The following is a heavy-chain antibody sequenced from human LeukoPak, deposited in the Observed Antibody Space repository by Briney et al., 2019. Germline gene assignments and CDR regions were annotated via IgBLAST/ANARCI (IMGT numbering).Heavy chain of an antibody. J-gene: IGHJ6*03. D-gene: IGHD1-1*01. CDR3: ATLQLVVQYPGYMDV. CDR2: FDPEDGET. V-gene: IGHV1-24*01. Sequence: ASVKVSCKVSGYTLTELSMHWVRQAPGKGPEWMGGFDPEDGETIYAQKFQGRVTMTEDTSTDTAYMELSSLRSEDTAVYYCATLQLVVQYPGYMDVWGKGTTVTVSS. CDR1: GYTLTELS.